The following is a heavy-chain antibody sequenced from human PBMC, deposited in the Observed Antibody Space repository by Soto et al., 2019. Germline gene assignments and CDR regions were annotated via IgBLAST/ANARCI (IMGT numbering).Heavy chain of an antibody. CDR2: IYYSGST. CDR3: ASSWKEGYDYIWGSYFGLDY. V-gene: IGHV4-59*01. CDR1: GGSISSYY. J-gene: IGHJ4*01. Sequence: PSETLSLTCTVSGGSISSYYWSWIRQPPGKGLEWIGYIYYSGSTNYNPSLKSRVTISVDTSKNQFSLKLSSVTAADTAVYYCASSWKEGYDYIWGSYFGLDYWGHGTLVTVSS. D-gene: IGHD3-16*01.